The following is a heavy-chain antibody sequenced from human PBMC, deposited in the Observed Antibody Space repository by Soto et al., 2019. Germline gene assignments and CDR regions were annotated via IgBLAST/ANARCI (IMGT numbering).Heavy chain of an antibody. Sequence: PVGSLRLSCAASGFTFSSYSMNWVRQAPGKGLEWVSSISSSSSYIYYADSVKGRFTISRDNAKNSLYLQMNSLRAEDTAVYYCARVGGMASYFDYWGQGTLVTVSS. CDR1: GFTFSSYS. J-gene: IGHJ4*02. CDR2: ISSSSSYI. D-gene: IGHD1-20*01. V-gene: IGHV3-21*01. CDR3: ARVGGMASYFDY.